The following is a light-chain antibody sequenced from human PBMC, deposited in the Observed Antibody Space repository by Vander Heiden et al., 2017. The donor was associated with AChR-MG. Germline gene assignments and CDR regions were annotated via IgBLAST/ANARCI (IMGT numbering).Light chain of an antibody. Sequence: QSALAQPASVSGCLGQSITISCTGTSSDIGYYNYVSWYQQYPGHAPKLMIHDVSDRPSGVSDRFSGSKSGDTASLTISGLQAEDEADYYCSSFTKSSTVVFGGGTKVTVL. CDR1: SSDIGYYNY. J-gene: IGLJ2*01. CDR3: SSFTKSSTVV. CDR2: DVS. V-gene: IGLV2-14*03.